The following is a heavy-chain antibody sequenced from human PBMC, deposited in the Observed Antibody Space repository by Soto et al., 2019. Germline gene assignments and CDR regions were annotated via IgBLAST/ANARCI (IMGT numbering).Heavy chain of an antibody. CDR1: GFTFSSYA. CDR2: ISGSGVST. V-gene: IGHV3-23*01. D-gene: IGHD3-22*01. CDR3: AKSPGMYYYDSSGYYHYDY. Sequence: GALRLSCAASGFTFSSYAMSWVRQAPGKGLEWVSAISGSGVSTYYADSVKGRFTISRDNSKNTLYLQMNSLRAEDTAVYYCAKSPGMYYYDSSGYYHYDYWGQGTLVTVPQ. J-gene: IGHJ4*02.